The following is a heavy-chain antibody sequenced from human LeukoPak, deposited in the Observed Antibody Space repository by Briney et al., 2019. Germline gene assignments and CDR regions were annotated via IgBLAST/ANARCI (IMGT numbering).Heavy chain of an antibody. J-gene: IGHJ4*02. V-gene: IGHV3-7*01. D-gene: IGHD6-19*01. CDR1: GFTFSGFW. Sequence: PGGSLRLSCAVSGFTFSGFWMSWSRQAPGKGLEWVASINSDGSEGYYADVVKGRFTISRDNSKNTLYLQMNSLRAEDTAVYYCARDEMGLSVAGTGVFDYWGQGTLVTVSS. CDR2: INSDGSEG. CDR3: ARDEMGLSVAGTGVFDY.